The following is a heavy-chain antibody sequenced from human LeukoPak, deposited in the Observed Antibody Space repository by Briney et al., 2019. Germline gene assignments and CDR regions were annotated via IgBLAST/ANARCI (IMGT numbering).Heavy chain of an antibody. Sequence: GTSVKVSCKASGLTAMQWVRQARGQRLEWIGWIVVGNGYRNYAQKFQERVTISRDMSTSTAYMELSSLRSEDTAVYYCGATASGSYSIGNYWGQGTLVTAAS. J-gene: IGHJ4*02. CDR3: GATASGSYSIGNY. D-gene: IGHD1-26*01. V-gene: IGHV1-58*02. CDR1: GLTA. CDR2: IVVGNGYR.